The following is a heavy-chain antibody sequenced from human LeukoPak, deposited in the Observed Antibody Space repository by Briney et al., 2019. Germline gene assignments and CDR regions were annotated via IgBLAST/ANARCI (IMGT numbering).Heavy chain of an antibody. J-gene: IGHJ5*02. CDR1: GGTFSSYA. CDR3: AREAAAAGTRWFDP. V-gene: IGHV1-69*06. CDR2: IIPIFGTA. D-gene: IGHD6-13*01. Sequence: ASVKVSCKASGGTFSSYAISWVRQAPGQGLEWMGGIIPIFGTANYAQKFQGRVTITADKSTSTAYMELSSLRSEDTAVYYCAREAAAAGTRWFDPWGQGTLVTVSS.